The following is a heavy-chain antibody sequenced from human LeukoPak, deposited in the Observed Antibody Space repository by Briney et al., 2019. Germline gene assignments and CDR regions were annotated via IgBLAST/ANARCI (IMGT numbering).Heavy chain of an antibody. Sequence: ASVKVSCKASGYTFISYDISWVRQAPGQGLEWMGWISAYNGNTNYAQKLQGRVTMTTDTSTSTAYMELRSLRSDDTAVYYCARFYTSGYYDYVWGSYRYGAFDIWGQGTMVTVSS. J-gene: IGHJ3*02. CDR3: ARFYTSGYYDYVWGSYRYGAFDI. D-gene: IGHD3-16*01. V-gene: IGHV1-18*01. CDR1: GYTFISYD. CDR2: ISAYNGNT.